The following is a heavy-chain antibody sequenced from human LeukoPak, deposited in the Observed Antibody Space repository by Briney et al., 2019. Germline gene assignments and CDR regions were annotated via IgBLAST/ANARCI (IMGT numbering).Heavy chain of an antibody. CDR3: ARSDKAAAGPFDY. J-gene: IGHJ4*02. Sequence: SETLSLTCTVSGDSISSSTYYWGWIRQPPGKGLEWIGTIFYSGSTYYNPSLKSRATMSVDTSRNQFSLTLSSVTVADTAVYYCARSDKAAAGPFDYWGQGTLVTVSS. CDR1: GDSISSSTYY. V-gene: IGHV4-39*01. D-gene: IGHD6-13*01. CDR2: IFYSGST.